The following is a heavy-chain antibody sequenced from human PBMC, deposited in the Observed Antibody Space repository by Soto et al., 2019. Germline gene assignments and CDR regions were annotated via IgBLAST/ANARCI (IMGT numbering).Heavy chain of an antibody. CDR2: IYWDDAK. D-gene: IGHD1-26*01. CDR3: AHAFGGRSLY. V-gene: IGHV2-5*02. CDR1: GFSLSTSRVG. Sequence: QITLKESGPTLVKPTQTLTLTCTFSGFSLSTSRVGVGWIRQPPGKALEWLAVIYWDDAKTYRLSLKSRLTITKDTSKNQVALTLTNMDPVDTATYYCAHAFGGRSLYWGQGTLVTVSS. J-gene: IGHJ4*02.